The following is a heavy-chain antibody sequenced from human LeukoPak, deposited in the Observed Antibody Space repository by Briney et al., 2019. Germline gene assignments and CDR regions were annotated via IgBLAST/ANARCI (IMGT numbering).Heavy chain of an antibody. CDR3: ARGSFWGDDYLDS. CDR1: GFSFDDYA. J-gene: IGHJ4*02. CDR2: ISWNSGSM. V-gene: IGHV3-9*01. D-gene: IGHD2-21*02. Sequence: GGSLRLSCAASGFSFDDYAMHWVRQAPGKGLEWVAGISWNSGSMDYVDSVKGRFTISRDNAKTSLYLQMNSLRSEDTAFYFCARGSFWGDDYLDSWGQGTLVTVSS.